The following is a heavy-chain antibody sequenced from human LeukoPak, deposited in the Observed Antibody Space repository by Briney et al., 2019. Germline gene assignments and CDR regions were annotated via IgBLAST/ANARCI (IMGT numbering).Heavy chain of an antibody. CDR2: ISSSGSTI. Sequence: GGSLRLSCAASGFTFSTYSMNWVRQAPGKGLEWVSYISSSGSTIYYADSVKGRFTISRDNAKNSLYLQMNSLRAEDTAVYYCAKKNYDFWSGYLGYFDYWGQGTLVTVSS. CDR1: GFTFSTYS. V-gene: IGHV3-48*04. D-gene: IGHD3-3*01. J-gene: IGHJ4*02. CDR3: AKKNYDFWSGYLGYFDY.